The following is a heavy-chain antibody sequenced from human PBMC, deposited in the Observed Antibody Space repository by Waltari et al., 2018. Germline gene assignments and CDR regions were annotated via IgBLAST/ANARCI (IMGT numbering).Heavy chain of an antibody. CDR2: IYYSGST. CDR3: ARDAMDPLYSSSSKIVGRWFDP. J-gene: IGHJ5*02. CDR1: GGSISSYY. D-gene: IGHD6-6*01. Sequence: QVQLQESGPGLVKPSATLSLTCTVSGGSISSYYWSWIRQPPGKGLEWMGYIYYSGSTNYNPSLKSRVTISVDTSKNQFSLKLSSVTAADTAVYYCARDAMDPLYSSSSKIVGRWFDPWGQGTLVTVSS. V-gene: IGHV4-59*12.